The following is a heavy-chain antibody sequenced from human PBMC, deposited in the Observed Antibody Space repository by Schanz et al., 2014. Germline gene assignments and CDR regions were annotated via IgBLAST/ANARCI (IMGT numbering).Heavy chain of an antibody. V-gene: IGHV3-30*04. CDR1: GFTFSTCA. CDR3: ARNPRAPEYFQH. Sequence: QVQLVESGGGVVQPGRSLRLSCAASGFTFSTCAMHWVRQAPGKGLEWVAVISYEGNDKYYGDSVKGRFTISRDNAKNSLYLQMNSLRAEDTAVYYCARNPRAPEYFQHWGQGTLVTVSS. CDR2: ISYEGNDK. J-gene: IGHJ1*01.